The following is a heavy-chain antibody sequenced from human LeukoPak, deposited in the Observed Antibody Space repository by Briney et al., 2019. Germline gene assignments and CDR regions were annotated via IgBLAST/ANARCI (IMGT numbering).Heavy chain of an antibody. CDR1: GGSISRYY. V-gene: IGHV4-59*08. CDR2: ISYTGST. D-gene: IGHD3-10*01. J-gene: IGHJ4*02. Sequence: PSETLSLTCTVSGGSISRYYWSWIRQHPGNGLEWIGYISYTGSTTYNSSLKSRVTISLDTSQNQFSLKLSSVTAADTAVYSCAGFTFFRGVITFDYWGQGTLVTVSS. CDR3: AGFTFFRGVITFDY.